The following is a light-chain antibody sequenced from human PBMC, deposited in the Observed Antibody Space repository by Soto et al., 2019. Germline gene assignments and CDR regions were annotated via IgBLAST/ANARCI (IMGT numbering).Light chain of an antibody. CDR1: SSDIGDYNY. J-gene: IGLJ1*01. V-gene: IGLV2-11*01. Sequence: QSVLAQPRSVSGSPGQSVTISCTGTSSDIGDYNYVSWYQQHPGKAPQLIIYDVTKRPSGVPDRFSGSKSDNTASLTISGLQAEDEADYYCCSYAATNTFLFGTGSKGTVL. CDR2: DVT. CDR3: CSYAATNTFL.